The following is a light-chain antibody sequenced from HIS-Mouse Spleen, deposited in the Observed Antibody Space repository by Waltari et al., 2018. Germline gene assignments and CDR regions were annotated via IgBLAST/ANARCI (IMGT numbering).Light chain of an antibody. V-gene: IGLV3-10*01. CDR3: YSTDSSGNHRV. CDR2: EDS. CDR1: ALPKKY. J-gene: IGLJ2*01. Sequence: SYELTQPPSVSVSLGQTARITCSGDALPKKYAYWYQQKSGQAPVLVIYEDSNRPSGIPERFSGSSSGKMATLTISGAQVEDEADYYCYSTDSSGNHRVFGGGTKLTVL.